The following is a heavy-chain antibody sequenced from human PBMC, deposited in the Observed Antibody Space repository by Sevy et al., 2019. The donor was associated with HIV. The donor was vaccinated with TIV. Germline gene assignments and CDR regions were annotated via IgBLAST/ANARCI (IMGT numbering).Heavy chain of an antibody. Sequence: GGSLRLSCAASGFTFSSYAMHWVRQAPGKGLEWVAVISYDGSNKYYADSVKGRFTISRDNSKNTLYLQMNSLRAEDTAVYYCARDLGYSSSWYTTRYYYYYGMDVWGQRTTVTVSS. V-gene: IGHV3-30*04. D-gene: IGHD6-13*01. CDR3: ARDLGYSSSWYTTRYYYYYGMDV. J-gene: IGHJ6*02. CDR2: ISYDGSNK. CDR1: GFTFSSYA.